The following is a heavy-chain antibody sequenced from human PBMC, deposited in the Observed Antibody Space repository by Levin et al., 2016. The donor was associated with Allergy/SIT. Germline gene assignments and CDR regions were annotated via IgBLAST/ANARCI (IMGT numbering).Heavy chain of an antibody. CDR3: APTLLSAAGIDWYFDL. J-gene: IGHJ2*01. V-gene: IGHV1-18*04. CDR2: IGDYAAYT. D-gene: IGHD6-13*01. CDR1: GYSFTGYY. Sequence: ASVKVSCKASGYSFTGYYMHWVRQAPGQGLEWIGWIGDYAAYTDYAQTFKDRVILSTDRFTNTVYLELTTLRSDDTAVYYCAPTLLSAAGIDWYFDLWGRGTLVTVSS.